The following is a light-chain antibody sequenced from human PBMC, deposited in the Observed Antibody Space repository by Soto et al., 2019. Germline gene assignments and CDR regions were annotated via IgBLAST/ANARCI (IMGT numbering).Light chain of an antibody. CDR2: DVN. J-gene: IGLJ2*01. CDR1: SSDVGRYPY. CDR3: TSYTTKITEV. Sequence: QSVLTQPASVSGSPGQSITISCTGTSSDVGRYPYVSWYQQHPAKAPKIMIYDVNLRPSGVSTRFSGSKSGNTAYLTISGLQAEDEAHYYCTSYTTKITEVFGGGTKLTVL. V-gene: IGLV2-14*03.